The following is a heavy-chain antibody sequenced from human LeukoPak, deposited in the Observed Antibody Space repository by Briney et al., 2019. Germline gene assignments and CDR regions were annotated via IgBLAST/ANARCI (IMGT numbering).Heavy chain of an antibody. Sequence: GGSLRLSCAASGFTFSSYGMHWVRQAPGKGLEWVSFIRYDGSNEYYADSVKGRFTISRDNSKNTLYLQMNSLRAEDTAVYYCGGKTGVDYWGQGTLVTVSS. CDR2: IRYDGSNE. CDR1: GFTFSSYG. J-gene: IGHJ4*02. CDR3: GGKTGVDY. V-gene: IGHV3-30*02.